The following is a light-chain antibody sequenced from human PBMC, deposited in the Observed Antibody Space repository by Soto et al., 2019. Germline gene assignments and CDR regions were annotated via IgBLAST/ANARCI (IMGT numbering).Light chain of an antibody. CDR2: GAS. J-gene: IGKJ1*01. V-gene: IGKV3-20*01. CDR3: QLYDTWHVWT. CDR1: QSVSSTS. Sequence: EIVLTQSPGTLSLSPGERATLSSRASQSVSSTSLACYQQKPGQAPSLXXYGASTRATAIPARFSGSGSGTELTLIITSLQAEDIAAYDCQLYDTWHVWTLGQGTQVDIK.